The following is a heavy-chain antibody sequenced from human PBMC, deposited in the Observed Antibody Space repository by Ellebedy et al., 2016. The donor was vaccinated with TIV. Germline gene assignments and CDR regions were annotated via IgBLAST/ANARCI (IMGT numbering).Heavy chain of an antibody. CDR1: GGSTSSSSYY. J-gene: IGHJ4*02. CDR3: TRGGTSYSDY. V-gene: IGHV4-39*07. CDR2: FYYSGST. D-gene: IGHD1-1*01. Sequence: SETLSLTCTVSGGSTSSSSYYWGWIRQSPGKGLEWIGSFYYSGSTYYNPSLKSRITISVDTSKNQFSLKLSSVTAADTAMYYCTRGGTSYSDYWGQGTLVTVSS.